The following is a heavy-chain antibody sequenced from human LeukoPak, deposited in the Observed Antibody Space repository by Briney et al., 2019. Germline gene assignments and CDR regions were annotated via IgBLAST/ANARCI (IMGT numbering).Heavy chain of an antibody. CDR2: ISYDGSNK. Sequence: PGRSLRLSCAASGFTFSSYGMHWVRQAPGKGLEWVAVISYDGSNKYYADSVKGRFTISRDNSKNTLYLQMNSLRAEDTAVYYCARGGDSSGYYYGTFDYWGQGTLVTVSS. V-gene: IGHV3-30*03. CDR3: ARGGDSSGYYYGTFDY. D-gene: IGHD3-22*01. J-gene: IGHJ4*02. CDR1: GFTFSSYG.